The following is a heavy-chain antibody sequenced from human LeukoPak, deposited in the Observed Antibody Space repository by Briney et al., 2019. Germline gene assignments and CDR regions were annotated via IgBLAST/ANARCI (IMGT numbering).Heavy chain of an antibody. CDR2: ISYDGSNK. CDR1: GFTFSSYG. D-gene: IGHD3-10*01. Sequence: GGSLRLSCAASGFTFSSYGMHWVRQAPGKGLEWVAVISYDGSNKYYADSVKGRFTISRDNSKNTLYLQMNSLRAEDTAVYYCARLDYGSGSPYYYYGMDVWGQGTTVTVSS. V-gene: IGHV3-30*03. J-gene: IGHJ6*02. CDR3: ARLDYGSGSPYYYYGMDV.